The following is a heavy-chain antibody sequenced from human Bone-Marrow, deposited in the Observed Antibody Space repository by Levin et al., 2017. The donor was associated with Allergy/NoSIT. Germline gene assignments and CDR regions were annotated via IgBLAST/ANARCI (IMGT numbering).Heavy chain of an antibody. J-gene: IGHJ4*02. CDR2: ISYDGSNK. CDR3: AKVSPRYCSGGSCYVPFDY. V-gene: IGHV3-30*18. Sequence: PGGSLRLSCAASGFTFSSYGMHWVRQAPGKGLEWVAVISYDGSNKYYADSVKGRFTISRDNSKNTLYLQMNSLRAEDTAVYYCAKVSPRYCSGGSCYVPFDYWGQGTLVTVSS. D-gene: IGHD2-15*01. CDR1: GFTFSSYG.